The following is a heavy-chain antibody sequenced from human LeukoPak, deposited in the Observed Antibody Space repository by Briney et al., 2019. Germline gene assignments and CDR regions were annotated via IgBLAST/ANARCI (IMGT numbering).Heavy chain of an antibody. CDR2: IYSGGST. CDR3: ARAHPSGYYYYGMDV. V-gene: IGHV3-53*01. D-gene: IGHD2-15*01. Sequence: PGGSLRLSCAASGFTVSSNYMSWVRQAPGKGLEWVSVIYSGGSTYYADSVKGRFTISRDNSKNTLYLQMNSLRAEDTAVYYCARAHPSGYYYYGMDVWGQGTTATVSS. J-gene: IGHJ6*02. CDR1: GFTVSSNY.